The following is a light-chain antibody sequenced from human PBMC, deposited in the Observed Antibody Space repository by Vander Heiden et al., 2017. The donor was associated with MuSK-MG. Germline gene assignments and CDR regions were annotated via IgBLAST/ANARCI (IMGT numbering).Light chain of an antibody. V-gene: IGLV3-21*04. CDR3: QVWNSSSDHWV. Sequence: SFELPPPPPVSVASGKPPSIASWGNYIELVNVHWYQQKPGQAPVVVIYYDSGRPSGIPDRFSGSNSGNTATLTISRVEAGDEADYYCQVWNSSSDHWVFGGGTKLTVL. J-gene: IGLJ3*02. CDR1: YIELVN. CDR2: YDS.